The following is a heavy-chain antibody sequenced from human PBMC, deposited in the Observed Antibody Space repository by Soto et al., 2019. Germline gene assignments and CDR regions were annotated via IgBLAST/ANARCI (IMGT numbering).Heavy chain of an antibody. J-gene: IGHJ4*02. CDR2: ISGSGSPT. CDR1: GFAFDSYF. CDR3: ANDDYGYGGPLLED. D-gene: IGHD4-17*01. Sequence: EVQLLESGGGLIQPGGSLRLSCAASGFAFDSYFMNWVRQAPGKGLQWVATISGSGSPTHYADSVKGRFTISRDNSKNTLYLPMNRLGVRRTAIYFWANDDYGYGGPLLEDWGQGTLVTVSS. V-gene: IGHV3-23*01.